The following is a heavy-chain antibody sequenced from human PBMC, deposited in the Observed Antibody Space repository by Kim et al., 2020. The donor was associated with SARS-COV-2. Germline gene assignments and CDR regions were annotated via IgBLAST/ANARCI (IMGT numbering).Heavy chain of an antibody. CDR1: GFTVSNNY. V-gene: IGHV3-66*01. Sequence: GGSLRLSCAASGFTVSNNYMSWVRQAPGKGLEWVAVIYSGGSTYYADSVKGSFTISRDNSKNTLYLQMNSLGAEDTAVYYCAGGMAGNVWYFDLWGRGTLVTVSS. CDR3: AGGMAGNVWYFDL. J-gene: IGHJ2*01. D-gene: IGHD6-19*01. CDR2: IYSGGST.